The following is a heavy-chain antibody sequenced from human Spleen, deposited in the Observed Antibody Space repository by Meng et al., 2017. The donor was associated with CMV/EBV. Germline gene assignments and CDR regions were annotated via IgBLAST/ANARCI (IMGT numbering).Heavy chain of an antibody. CDR2: IQYNGNNK. CDR1: GFTFSTFG. J-gene: IGHJ6*02. Sequence: GESLKISCAASGFTFSTFGMHWVRRAPGKGLEWVSFIQYNGNNKYYADSVKGRFTISRDNSKNTLYLHMNSLRAEDTAVYYCANYNSRGGSYLPDYYYGMDVWGQGTTVTVSS. D-gene: IGHD1-26*01. CDR3: ANYNSRGGSYLPDYYYGMDV. V-gene: IGHV3-30*02.